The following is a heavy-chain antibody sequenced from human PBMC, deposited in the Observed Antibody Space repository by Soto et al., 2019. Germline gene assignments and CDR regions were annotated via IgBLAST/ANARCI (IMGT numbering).Heavy chain of an antibody. D-gene: IGHD5-18*01. CDR1: GFTVSSTY. CDR3: ARSGYSYGPFDY. J-gene: IGHJ4*02. V-gene: IGHV3-53*01. CDR2: IYSGGST. Sequence: EVQLVESGGGLIQPGGSLRLSCAASGFTVSSTYMSWVRQAPGKGLEWVSVIYSGGSTYYADSVKGRFTISRDHSKNTLYLQMNSLRAEDTAVDYGARSGYSYGPFDYWGQGTLVTVSS.